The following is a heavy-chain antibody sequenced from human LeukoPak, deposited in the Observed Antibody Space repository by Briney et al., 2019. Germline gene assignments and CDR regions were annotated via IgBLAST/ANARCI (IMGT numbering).Heavy chain of an antibody. CDR3: ASRNYYDSLFDY. Sequence: PSETLSLTCTVSGGSISSGAYYWSWIRQHPGKGLEWIGYIYYSGTTYYNPSLKSRVTISVDTSKNQFSLKLSSVTAADTAVYYCASRNYYDSLFDYWGQGTLVTVSS. D-gene: IGHD3-22*01. V-gene: IGHV4-31*03. J-gene: IGHJ4*02. CDR2: IYYSGTT. CDR1: GGSISSGAYY.